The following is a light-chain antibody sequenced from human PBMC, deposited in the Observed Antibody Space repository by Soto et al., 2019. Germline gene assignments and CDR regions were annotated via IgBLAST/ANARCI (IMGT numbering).Light chain of an antibody. Sequence: QSALTQPASVSGSPGQSITISCTGTSSDVGGYNAVLWYQQHPDKAPKLLIYEVTNRPSGISNRFSGSKSGNTASLTISGLQDEDEGDYYCRSYTRQNIYVFGTGTKLTVL. CDR1: SSDVGGYNA. CDR3: RSYTRQNIYV. J-gene: IGLJ1*01. CDR2: EVT. V-gene: IGLV2-14*01.